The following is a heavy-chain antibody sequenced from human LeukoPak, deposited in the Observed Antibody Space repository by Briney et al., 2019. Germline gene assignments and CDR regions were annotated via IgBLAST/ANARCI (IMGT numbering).Heavy chain of an antibody. Sequence: SETLSLTCTVSGGSIRGYYWSWIRQPPTKGLQWIGYIYYSGSTNYNPSLKSRVTVSVDTSKNQFSLKLSSVTAADTAMYYCARGGGQWLAKWGQGIVVTVSS. CDR1: GGSIRGYY. V-gene: IGHV4-59*08. D-gene: IGHD6-19*01. J-gene: IGHJ4*02. CDR2: IYYSGST. CDR3: ARGGGQWLAK.